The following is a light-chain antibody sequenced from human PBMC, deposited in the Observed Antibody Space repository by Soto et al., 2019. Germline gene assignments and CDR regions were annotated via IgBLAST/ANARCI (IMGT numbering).Light chain of an antibody. Sequence: EIVMTQSPATLSVSPGERATLSWRASQTLSNSFIAWYQRKPGQAPRLLIYDTSSRATGVPDRYSASGSGTDFTLTISRLEPEDFAVFFCQQYGTSEIIFGQGTKVDIK. CDR3: QQYGTSEII. CDR2: DTS. V-gene: IGKV3-20*01. J-gene: IGKJ1*01. CDR1: QTLSNSF.